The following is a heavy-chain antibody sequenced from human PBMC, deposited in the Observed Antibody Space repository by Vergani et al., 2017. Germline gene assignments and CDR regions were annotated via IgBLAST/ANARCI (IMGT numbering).Heavy chain of an antibody. D-gene: IGHD3-22*01. Sequence: VQLVESGGGVVQPGTSLRLSCAASGFTFSSYAMSWVRQAPGKGLEWVSAISGSGGSTYYADSGKGRFTISRDNSKNTLYLQMNSLRAEDTAVYYCAKDXRAVSRAEVTMTDYWGQGTLVTVSS. J-gene: IGHJ4*02. CDR1: GFTFSSYA. CDR3: AKDXRAVSRAEVTMTDY. CDR2: ISGSGGST. V-gene: IGHV3-23*04.